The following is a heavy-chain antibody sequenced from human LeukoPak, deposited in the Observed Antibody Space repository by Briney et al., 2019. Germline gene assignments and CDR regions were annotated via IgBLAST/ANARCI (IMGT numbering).Heavy chain of an antibody. D-gene: IGHD4-17*01. J-gene: IGHJ4*02. Sequence: SETLSLTCTVSGGSISSSSYFWGWIRQPPGKGLEWIGNIYYTGSTYYNPSLKSRVTISVDTSQNQFSLKLNSVTAADTAVYYCARYYGDYVGATPLYYFDYWGQGTLVTVSS. CDR3: ARYYGDYVGATPLYYFDY. CDR2: IYYTGST. V-gene: IGHV4-39*01. CDR1: GGSISSSSYF.